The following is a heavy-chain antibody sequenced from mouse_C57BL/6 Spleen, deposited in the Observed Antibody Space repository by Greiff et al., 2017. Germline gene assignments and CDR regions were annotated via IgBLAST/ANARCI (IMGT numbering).Heavy chain of an antibody. CDR2: ISDGGSYT. Sequence: LVVESGGGLVKPGGSLKLSCAASGFTFSSYAMSWVRQTPEKRLEWVATISDGGSYTYYPDNVKGRFTISRDNAKNNLYLQMSHLKSEDTAMYYCARDRVPRYFDVWGTGTTVTVSS. J-gene: IGHJ1*03. D-gene: IGHD3-3*01. V-gene: IGHV5-4*01. CDR3: ARDRVPRYFDV. CDR1: GFTFSSYA.